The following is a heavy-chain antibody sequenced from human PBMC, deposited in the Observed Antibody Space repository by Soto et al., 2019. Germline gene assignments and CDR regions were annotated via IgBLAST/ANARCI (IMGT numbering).Heavy chain of an antibody. Sequence: EVQLLESGGGLVQPGESLRLSCAASGFTFNSYAMNWVRQAPGKGLEWVSTIIGSTGSTYYADSVRGRFTISRDNSKNTLYLQMNRLRAEATALSDCAKEAFTTGSYLDYWGQGTLVTVSS. D-gene: IGHD1-1*01. CDR1: GFTFNSYA. J-gene: IGHJ4*02. CDR2: IIGSTGST. CDR3: AKEAFTTGSYLDY. V-gene: IGHV3-23*01.